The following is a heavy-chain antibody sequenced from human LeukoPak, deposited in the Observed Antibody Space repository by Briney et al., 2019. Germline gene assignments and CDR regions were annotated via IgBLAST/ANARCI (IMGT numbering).Heavy chain of an antibody. Sequence: ASVKVSCKASGYTFTSYDINWVRQATGQGLEWMGWMNPNSGNTGYAQKFQGRVTITRNTSISTAYMELSSLRSEDTAVYYCARVWNDYVWGSYRYYYMDVWGKGTTVTVPS. CDR2: MNPNSGNT. D-gene: IGHD3-16*02. V-gene: IGHV1-8*03. CDR1: GYTFTSYD. J-gene: IGHJ6*03. CDR3: ARVWNDYVWGSYRYYYMDV.